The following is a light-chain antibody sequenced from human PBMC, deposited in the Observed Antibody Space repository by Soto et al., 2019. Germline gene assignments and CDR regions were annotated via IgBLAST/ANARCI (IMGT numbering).Light chain of an antibody. CDR2: EVS. CDR1: SSDVGAYNY. V-gene: IGLV2-14*01. Sequence: QSALTQPASVSGSPGQSITISCTGTSSDVGAYNYVSWYQQHPGKAPKLMIYEVSDRPSGVSNRFSGSKSGNTASLTISGLQAEDEADYYCCSYARGSRAFGGGTKLTVL. J-gene: IGLJ3*02. CDR3: CSYARGSRA.